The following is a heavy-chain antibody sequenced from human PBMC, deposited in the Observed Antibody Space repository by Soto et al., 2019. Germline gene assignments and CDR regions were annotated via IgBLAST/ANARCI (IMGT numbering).Heavy chain of an antibody. D-gene: IGHD3-10*01. J-gene: IGHJ6*02. CDR1: GFTFDDYA. Sequence: GGSLRLSCAASGFTFDDYAMHWVRQAPGKGLEWVSGISWNSGSIGYADSVKGRFTISRDNAKNSLYLQMNSLRAEDTALYYCAKLYGSGANDDYYGMDVWGQGTTVTVSS. CDR3: AKLYGSGANDDYYGMDV. CDR2: ISWNSGSI. V-gene: IGHV3-9*01.